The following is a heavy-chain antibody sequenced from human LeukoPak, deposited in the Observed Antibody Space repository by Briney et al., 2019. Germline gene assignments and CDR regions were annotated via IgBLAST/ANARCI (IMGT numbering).Heavy chain of an antibody. D-gene: IGHD2-15*01. CDR1: GGSISSSSYY. V-gene: IGHV4-39*01. J-gene: IGHJ4*02. Sequence: VKPSETLSLTCTVSGGSISSSSYYWGWIRQPPGKGLEWIGSIYYSGSTYYNPSLKSRVTISVDTSKNQFSLKLSSVTAADTAVYYCARQCSGGSCYLLFDYWGQGTLVTVSS. CDR3: ARQCSGGSCYLLFDY. CDR2: IYYSGST.